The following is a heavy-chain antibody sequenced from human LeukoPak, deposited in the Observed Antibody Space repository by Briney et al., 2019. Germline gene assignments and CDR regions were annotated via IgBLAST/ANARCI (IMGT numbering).Heavy chain of an antibody. V-gene: IGHV3-23*01. J-gene: IGHJ4*02. Sequence: GGSLRLSCAASGFTFGSYAMSWVRQAPGKGLEWVSAISGSGGSTYYADSVKGRFTVSRDNAKNSLYLQMNSLRAEDTAVYYCARGVPTGIDYFDYWGQGTLVTVSS. D-gene: IGHD1-1*01. CDR3: ARGVPTGIDYFDY. CDR2: ISGSGGST. CDR1: GFTFGSYA.